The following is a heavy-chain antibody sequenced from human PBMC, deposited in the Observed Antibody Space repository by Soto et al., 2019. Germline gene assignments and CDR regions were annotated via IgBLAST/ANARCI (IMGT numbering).Heavy chain of an antibody. CDR1: GFTFSSYW. Sequence: EVQLVESGGGLVQPGGSLRLSCAASGFTFSSYWMSWVRQAPGKGLEWVANIKQDGSEKYYVDSVKGRFTISRDNAKNSLYLQMNSLRAEDTAVYYCAMYSSSWYFDYWGQGTLVTVSS. V-gene: IGHV3-7*05. CDR2: IKQDGSEK. D-gene: IGHD6-13*01. J-gene: IGHJ4*02. CDR3: AMYSSSWYFDY.